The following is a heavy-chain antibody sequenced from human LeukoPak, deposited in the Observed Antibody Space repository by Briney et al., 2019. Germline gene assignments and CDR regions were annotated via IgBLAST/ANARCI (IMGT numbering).Heavy chain of an antibody. V-gene: IGHV4-59*05. CDR2: IYYSGST. CDR3: ARLDSSGYYQFDY. CDR1: GGSISSYY. D-gene: IGHD3-22*01. Sequence: PETLSLTCTVSGGSISSYYWSWIRPPAGKGLEWIGSIYYSGSTYYTPSLKSRVTISVDTSKNQFSLKLNSVTAADTAVYYCARLDSSGYYQFDYWGQGTLVTVSS. J-gene: IGHJ4*02.